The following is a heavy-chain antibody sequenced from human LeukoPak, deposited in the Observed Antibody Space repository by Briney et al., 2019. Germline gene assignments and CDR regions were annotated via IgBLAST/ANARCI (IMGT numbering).Heavy chain of an antibody. J-gene: IGHJ4*02. CDR2: IYHSGST. D-gene: IGHD6-6*01. Sequence: PSETLSLTCTVSGGSISSGGYYWSWIRQPPGKGLEWIGYIYHSGSTYYNPSLKSRVTISVDRSKNQFSLKLSSVTAADTAVYYCARDRVGAARPPLWGQGTLVTVSS. CDR3: ARDRVGAARPPL. V-gene: IGHV4-30-2*01. CDR1: GGSISSGGYY.